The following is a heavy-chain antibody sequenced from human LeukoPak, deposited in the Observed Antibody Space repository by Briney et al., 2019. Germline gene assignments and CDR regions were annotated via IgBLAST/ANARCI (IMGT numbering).Heavy chain of an antibody. D-gene: IGHD5-12*01. J-gene: IGHJ4*02. CDR2: IGGTSMDF. CDR1: ELTFSLYA. CDR3: VRGSGGYDPLDFDS. V-gene: IGHV3-21*01. Sequence: GGSLRLSCAASELTFSLYAMSWVRQAPGKGLEWVAGIGGTSMDFSYADSVKGRFIISRDNPRNSLYLQMNSLRAEDTAVYHCVRGSGGYDPLDFDSWGQGTLVTVFS.